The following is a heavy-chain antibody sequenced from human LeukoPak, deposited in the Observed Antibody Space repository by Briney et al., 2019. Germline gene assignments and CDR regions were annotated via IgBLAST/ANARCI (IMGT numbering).Heavy chain of an antibody. Sequence: PSETLSLTCTVSGGSISSYYWSWIRQPPGKGLEWIGYIYYSGSTNYNPSLKSRVTISVDTSKNQFSLKLSSVTAADTAVYYCAREVEVVPAAIPGALGFDYWGQGTLVTVSS. CDR3: AREVEVVPAAIPGALGFDY. CDR1: GGSISSYY. J-gene: IGHJ4*02. CDR2: IYYSGST. V-gene: IGHV4-59*12. D-gene: IGHD2-2*02.